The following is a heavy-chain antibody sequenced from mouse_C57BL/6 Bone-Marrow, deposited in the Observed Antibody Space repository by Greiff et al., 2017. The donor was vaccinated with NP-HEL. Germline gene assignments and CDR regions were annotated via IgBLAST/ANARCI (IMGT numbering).Heavy chain of an antibody. V-gene: IGHV1-81*01. CDR3: AELGRRNFDY. D-gene: IGHD4-1*01. CDR2: IYPRSGNT. CDR1: GYTFTSYG. Sequence: QVQLQQSGAELARPGASVKLSCKASGYTFTSYGISWVKQRTGQGLEWIGEIYPRSGNTYYNEKFKGKATLTADKSSSTAYMELRSLTSEDSAVYFCAELGRRNFDYWGQGTTLTVSS. J-gene: IGHJ2*01.